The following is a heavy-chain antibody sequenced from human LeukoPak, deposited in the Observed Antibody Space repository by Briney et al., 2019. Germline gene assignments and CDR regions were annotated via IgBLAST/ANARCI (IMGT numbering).Heavy chain of an antibody. V-gene: IGHV1-69*05. CDR2: IIPIFGTA. Sequence: SVKVSCRASGGTFSSYAISWVRQAPGQGPEWMGGIIPIFGTANYAQKFQGRVTITTDESTSTAYMELSSLRSEDTAVYYCARADKLERRYYYYMDVWGKGTTVTVSS. CDR1: GGTFSSYA. J-gene: IGHJ6*03. CDR3: ARADKLERRYYYYMDV. D-gene: IGHD1-1*01.